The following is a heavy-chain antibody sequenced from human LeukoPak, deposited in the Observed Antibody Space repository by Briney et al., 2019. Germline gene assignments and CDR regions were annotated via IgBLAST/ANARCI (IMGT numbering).Heavy chain of an antibody. D-gene: IGHD2-2*01. CDR2: INHGGST. J-gene: IGHJ4*02. CDR3: ARVYCSSTSCSSPNDY. CDR1: GGSFSGYY. Sequence: PSETLSLTCAVYGGSFSGYYWSWIRQPPGKGLEWIGEINHGGSTNYNPSLKSRVTISVDTSKNQFSLKLSSVTAADTAVYYCARVYCSSTSCSSPNDYWGQGTLVTVSS. V-gene: IGHV4-34*01.